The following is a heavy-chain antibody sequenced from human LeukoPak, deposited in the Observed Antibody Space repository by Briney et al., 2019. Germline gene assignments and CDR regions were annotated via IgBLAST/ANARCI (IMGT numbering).Heavy chain of an antibody. D-gene: IGHD6-19*01. CDR1: GFTFSTYS. J-gene: IGHJ4*02. V-gene: IGHV3-21*01. CDR2: ISSGSSYM. Sequence: PGGSLRLSCAASGFTFSTYSMNRVRQAPGMGLEWVSSISSGSSYMYYADSLKGRVTISRDNTKNSLYLQMNSLGAEDTAVYYCARGRGSGLTTVDFDYWGQGTLVTVSS. CDR3: ARGRGSGLTTVDFDY.